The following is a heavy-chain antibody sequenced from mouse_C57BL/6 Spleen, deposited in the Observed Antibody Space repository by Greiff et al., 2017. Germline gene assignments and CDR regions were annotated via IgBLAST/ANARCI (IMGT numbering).Heavy chain of an antibody. J-gene: IGHJ4*01. CDR1: GYTFTSYW. CDR3: ARWGGCDGAMDY. CDR2: IDPSDSET. V-gene: IGHV1-52*01. Sequence: QVQLQQPGAELVRPGSSVKLSCKASGYTFTSYWMHWVKQRPIQGLEWIGNIDPSDSETHYNQKFKDKATLTVEKSSSTAYMQLSSLTSEDSAVYYCARWGGCDGAMDYWGQGTSVTVSS.